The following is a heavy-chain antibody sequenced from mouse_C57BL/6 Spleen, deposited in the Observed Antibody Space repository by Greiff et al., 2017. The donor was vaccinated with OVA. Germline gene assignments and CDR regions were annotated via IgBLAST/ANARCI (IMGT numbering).Heavy chain of an antibody. V-gene: IGHV1-82*01. CDR3: ARWGRDAMDY. Sequence: QVQLQQSGPELVKPGASVKISCKASGYAFSSSWMNWVKQRPGKGLEWIGRIYPGDGDTNYNGKFKGKATLTADKSSSTAYMQLSSLTSEDSAVYFCARWGRDAMDYWGQGTSVTVSS. J-gene: IGHJ4*01. CDR2: IYPGDGDT. CDR1: GYAFSSSW.